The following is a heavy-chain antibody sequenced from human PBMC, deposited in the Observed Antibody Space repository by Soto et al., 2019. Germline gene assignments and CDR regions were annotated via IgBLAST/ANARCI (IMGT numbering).Heavy chain of an antibody. V-gene: IGHV4-31*03. CDR3: ARGSNFYGMDV. CDR1: GGSITINGYF. J-gene: IGHJ6*02. CDR2: IYYTGST. D-gene: IGHD1-26*01. Sequence: KASETLSLTCTVSGGSITINGYFWSWLRQHPGKGLEWIGFIYYTGSTYYNPSLKSRLTISVDTSKNQFSLNLTSVTAADTATYFCARGSNFYGMDVWGQGTTVTVSS.